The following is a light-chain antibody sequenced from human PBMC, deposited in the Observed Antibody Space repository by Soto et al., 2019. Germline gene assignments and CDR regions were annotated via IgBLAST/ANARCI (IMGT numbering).Light chain of an antibody. CDR1: QTISSW. J-gene: IGKJ1*01. CDR2: KAS. Sequence: DIQMTQSPSTLSGSVGDRVTITCRASQTISSWLAWYQQKPGKAPKLLIYKASTLKSGVPSRFGGSGSGTGFTLTISSLQPDDFATYYCQHYNSYSEAFGQGTKVDIK. CDR3: QHYNSYSEA. V-gene: IGKV1-5*03.